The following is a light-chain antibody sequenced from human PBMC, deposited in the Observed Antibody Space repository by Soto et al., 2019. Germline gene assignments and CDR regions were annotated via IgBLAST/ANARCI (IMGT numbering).Light chain of an antibody. CDR2: WAS. CDR1: QSVLYSSNNKNY. CDR3: QQYYSTPWT. V-gene: IGKV4-1*01. J-gene: IGKJ1*01. Sequence: DIVMTQSPDSLAVSLGERATINCKSSQSVLYSSNNKNYFAWYKQKPGQPPKLLIYWASTRESGVPDRFSGSGSGTDFTLTISSLQAEDVAVYYCQQYYSTPWTFGQGTKLDIK.